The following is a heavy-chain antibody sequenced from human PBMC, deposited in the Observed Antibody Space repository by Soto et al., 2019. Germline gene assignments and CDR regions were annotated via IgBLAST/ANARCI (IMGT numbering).Heavy chain of an antibody. Sequence: GGSLRLSCAASGFTFNDDYMGWVRQAPGKGLEWVSFISSSLTYVKYADSVKGRFTISRDNAKDSLSLQMNSLRAEDTAVYYCSYAQRLDPIYYCAHGTLVTGSS. CDR3: SYAQRLDPIYY. J-gene: IGHJ4*01. CDR1: GFTFNDDY. V-gene: IGHV3-11*03. D-gene: IGHD6-25*01. CDR2: ISSSLTYV.